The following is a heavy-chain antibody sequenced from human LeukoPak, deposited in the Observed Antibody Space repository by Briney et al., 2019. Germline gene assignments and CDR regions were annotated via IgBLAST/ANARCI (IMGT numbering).Heavy chain of an antibody. CDR2: IYYSGST. J-gene: IGHJ4*02. V-gene: IGHV4-59*08. D-gene: IGHD6-13*01. Sequence: PSDTLSLTCTVSGDSISSYYWSWIRQPPGKGLEWIGYIYYSGSTNYNPSLKSRVTISVDTSKNQFSLKLSSVTAADTAVYYCATLLSSSWSFDYWGQGTLVTVSS. CDR1: GDSISSYY. CDR3: ATLLSSSWSFDY.